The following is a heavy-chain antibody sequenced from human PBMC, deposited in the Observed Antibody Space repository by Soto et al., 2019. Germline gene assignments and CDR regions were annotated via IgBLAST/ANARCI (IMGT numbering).Heavy chain of an antibody. J-gene: IGHJ5*02. CDR2: IKSKSDGGTT. V-gene: IGHV3-15*01. D-gene: IGHD2-15*01. CDR3: TTDLWRIAVVVGSTGYFNP. CDR1: GFTFSYAW. Sequence: GGSLRLSCAASGFTFSYAWMSWVRQSPGKGLDWVGRIKSKSDGGTTEYAAPVRGRFTISRDDSKNTLYLQMNSLKTEDTAVYYCTTDLWRIAVVVGSTGYFNPWGQGTPVTVSS.